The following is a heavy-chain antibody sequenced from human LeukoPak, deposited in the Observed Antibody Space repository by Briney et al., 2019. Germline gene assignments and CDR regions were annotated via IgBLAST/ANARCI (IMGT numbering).Heavy chain of an antibody. CDR3: TTCEVVRGALDY. Sequence: PGGSLRLSCAASGFTFSNAWMNWARQAPGKGLEWVGRIKSKTDGGTTDYAAPVKGRFTISRDDSKNTLYLQMNSLKTEDTAVYYCTTCEVVRGALDYWGQGTLVTVSS. CDR2: IKSKTDGGTT. J-gene: IGHJ4*02. V-gene: IGHV3-15*07. D-gene: IGHD3-10*01. CDR1: GFTFSNAW.